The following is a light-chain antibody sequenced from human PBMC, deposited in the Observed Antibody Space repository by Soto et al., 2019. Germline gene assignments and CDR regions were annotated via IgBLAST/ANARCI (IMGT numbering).Light chain of an antibody. CDR2: EVC. CDR3: MKGTRWLGT. Sequence: DDVMTQSPLSLPVTLGQPASISCRSSQSLVYNDGNTYLDWFQQRPGQSPRRLIFEVCNWDSGVADRFSGSGSGTDFTLKISRVEAEDVGVYYCMKGTRWLGTFGQGTKVEIK. V-gene: IGKV2D-30*01. J-gene: IGKJ1*01. CDR1: QSLVYNDGNTY.